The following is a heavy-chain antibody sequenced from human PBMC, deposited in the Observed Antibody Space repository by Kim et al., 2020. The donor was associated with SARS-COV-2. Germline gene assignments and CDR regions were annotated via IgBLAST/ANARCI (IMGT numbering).Heavy chain of an antibody. CDR2: IYYSGST. V-gene: IGHV4-38-2*02. Sequence: SETLSLTCTVSGYSISSGYYWGWIRQPPGKGLEWIGNIYYSGSTYYSPSLKSRVTISVDTSKNQFSLKLTSVTAADTAVFYCARVAATGAAAGAMDVWGQGTTVTVSS. CDR1: GYSISSGYY. CDR3: ARVAATGAAAGAMDV. D-gene: IGHD2-15*01. J-gene: IGHJ6*02.